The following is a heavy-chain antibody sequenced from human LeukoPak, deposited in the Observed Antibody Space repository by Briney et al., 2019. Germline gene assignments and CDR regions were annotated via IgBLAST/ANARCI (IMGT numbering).Heavy chain of an antibody. D-gene: IGHD2-21*01. J-gene: IGHJ3*02. CDR3: AKGVPRYEGGAWIDAFDI. Sequence: GGSLRLSCAASGFTFTTYAMSWVRQAPGKGLEWVSSISGSGGSTYYADSVKGRFTISRDNSKNTLSLQMNSLRAEDTALYYCAKGVPRYEGGAWIDAFDIWGQGTVVTVSS. V-gene: IGHV3-23*01. CDR1: GFTFTTYA. CDR2: ISGSGGST.